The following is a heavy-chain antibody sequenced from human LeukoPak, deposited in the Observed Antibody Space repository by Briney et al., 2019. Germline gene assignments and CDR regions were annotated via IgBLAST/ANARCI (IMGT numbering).Heavy chain of an antibody. V-gene: IGHV3-23*01. J-gene: IGHJ6*02. Sequence: GGSLRLSCAASGFTFSSYAMSWVRQAPGKGLEWVSAISGSGGSTYYADSVKGRFTISRDNSKNTLYLQMNSLRAEDTAVYYCAKDAPSAVAGTIYYYGMDVWGQGTTVTASS. CDR2: ISGSGGST. CDR3: AKDAPSAVAGTIYYYGMDV. CDR1: GFTFSSYA. D-gene: IGHD6-19*01.